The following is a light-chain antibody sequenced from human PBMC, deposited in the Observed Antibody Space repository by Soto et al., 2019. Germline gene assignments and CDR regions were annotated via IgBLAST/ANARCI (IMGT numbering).Light chain of an antibody. Sequence: MTQSPPTLSLSPGAGATLSCRASQSVSSNLVWYQHTPGQAPRLLSYGASTRASDIPARFSGSGSGTEFTLTISSLQSEDYEVYYCQQYNNLPRTFGGGTKVDI. CDR1: QSVSSN. CDR3: QQYNNLPRT. CDR2: GAS. V-gene: IGKV3-15*01. J-gene: IGKJ4*01.